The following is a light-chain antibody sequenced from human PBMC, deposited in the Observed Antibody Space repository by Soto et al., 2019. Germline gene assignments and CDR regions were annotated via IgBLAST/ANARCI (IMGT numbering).Light chain of an antibody. J-gene: IGLJ1*01. CDR2: DVI. V-gene: IGLV2-14*03. CDR1: SSDVGGYNY. CDR3: SSYTRSSISV. Sequence: QSVLTQPPSVSGSPGQSVTISCTGTSSDVGGYNYVSWYQQHPGKAPKLLIYDVINRPSGLSYRFSGSKSGNTASLTISGLQAEDEAEYYCSSYTRSSISVFGTGTKLTVL.